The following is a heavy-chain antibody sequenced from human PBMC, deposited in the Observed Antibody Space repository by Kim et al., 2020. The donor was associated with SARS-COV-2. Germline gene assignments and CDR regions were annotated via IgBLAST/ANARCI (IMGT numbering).Heavy chain of an antibody. CDR3: ARTACSGGSCYLKEFLDY. V-gene: IGHV3-21*01. CDR2: ISSSSTYI. J-gene: IGHJ4*02. D-gene: IGHD2-15*01. Sequence: LSLTCATSGFTFSSHTMNWVRQAPGKGLEWVSSISSSSTYIYYADSLKGRYTISRDNAKNSLYLQMNSLSAEDTAVYYCARTACSGGSCYLKEFLDYWGQGTLVTVSS. CDR1: GFTFSSHT.